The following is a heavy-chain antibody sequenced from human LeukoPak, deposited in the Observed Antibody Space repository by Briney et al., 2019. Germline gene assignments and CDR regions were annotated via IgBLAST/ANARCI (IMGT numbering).Heavy chain of an antibody. CDR3: AKDTHCSGGSCYENY. CDR2: ISGSGGST. Sequence: GSLRLSCVASGFTFSSYAMSWVRQAPGKGLEWVSAISGSGGSTYYADSVKGRFTISRDNSKNTLYLQMNSLRAEDTAVYYCAKDTHCSGGSCYENYWGQGTLVTVSS. V-gene: IGHV3-23*01. J-gene: IGHJ4*02. CDR1: GFTFSSYA. D-gene: IGHD2-15*01.